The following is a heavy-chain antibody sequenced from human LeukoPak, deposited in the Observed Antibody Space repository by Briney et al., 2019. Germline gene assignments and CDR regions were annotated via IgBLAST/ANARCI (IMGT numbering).Heavy chain of an antibody. D-gene: IGHD4-23*01. J-gene: IGHJ4*02. CDR3: ASYGGNSEDYFDY. CDR1: GFTVSSNY. Sequence: GGSLRPSCAAPGFTVSSNYMSWVRQAPGKGLEGVSVIYSGGSTYYADSVKGRFTTSRDNSKNTLYLQMNSLRAEDTAVYYCASYGGNSEDYFDYWGQGTLVTVSS. CDR2: IYSGGST. V-gene: IGHV3-53*01.